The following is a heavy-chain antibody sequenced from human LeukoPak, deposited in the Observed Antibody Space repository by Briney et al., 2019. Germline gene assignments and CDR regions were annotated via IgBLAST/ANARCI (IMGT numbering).Heavy chain of an antibody. V-gene: IGHV4-34*01. CDR1: GGSFSGYY. Sequence: SETLSLTCAVYGGSFSGYYWSWIRQPPGKGLEWIGEINHSGSTNYNPSLKSRVTISVDTSKNQFSLKLSSVTAADTAVYYCVRRRTAAGRRWFDPWGQGTLVTVSS. CDR3: VRRRTAAGRRWFDP. CDR2: INHSGST. D-gene: IGHD6-13*01. J-gene: IGHJ5*02.